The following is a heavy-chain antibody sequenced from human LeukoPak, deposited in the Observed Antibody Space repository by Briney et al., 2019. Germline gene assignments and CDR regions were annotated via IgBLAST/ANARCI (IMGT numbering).Heavy chain of an antibody. Sequence: SQTLSLTCTVSGGSISSGGYYWSWIRQHPGKGLEWIGYIYYSGSTYYNPSLKSRVTISVDTSKNQFSLKLSSVTAADTAVYYCARETYCGGDCYNIDYWGQGTLVTVSS. D-gene: IGHD2-21*02. J-gene: IGHJ4*02. V-gene: IGHV4-31*03. CDR2: IYYSGST. CDR1: GGSISSGGYY. CDR3: ARETYCGGDCYNIDY.